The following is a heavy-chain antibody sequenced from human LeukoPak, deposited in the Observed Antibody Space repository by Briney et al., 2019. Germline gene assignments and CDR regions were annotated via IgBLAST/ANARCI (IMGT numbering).Heavy chain of an antibody. CDR1: GYTFTSYD. J-gene: IGHJ6*02. CDR3: ARGSVGWGYYYYGMDV. CDR2: MNPNSGNT. Sequence: ASVKVSCKASGYTFTSYDINWVRQATRQGLEWMGWMNPNSGNTGYAQKFQGRVTMTRNTSISTDYMELSSLRSEDTAVYYCARGSVGWGYYYYGMDVWGQGTTVTVSS. D-gene: IGHD6-19*01. V-gene: IGHV1-8*01.